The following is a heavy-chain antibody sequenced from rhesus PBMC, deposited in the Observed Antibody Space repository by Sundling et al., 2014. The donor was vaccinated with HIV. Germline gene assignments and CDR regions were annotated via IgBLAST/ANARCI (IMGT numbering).Heavy chain of an antibody. Sequence: QLQLQESGPGLVKPSETLSVTCAVSGGSISSNFWSWIRQAPGKGLEWIGYIHGRGTSTNYNPSLKSRVTLSVDTSKNHLSLKLSSVTAADTAVYYCATFRTSVAALEYWGQGVLVIVSS. CDR3: ATFRTSVAALEY. J-gene: IGHJ4*01. D-gene: IGHD4-29*01. CDR1: GGSISSNF. CDR2: IHGRGTST. V-gene: IGHV4-169*01.